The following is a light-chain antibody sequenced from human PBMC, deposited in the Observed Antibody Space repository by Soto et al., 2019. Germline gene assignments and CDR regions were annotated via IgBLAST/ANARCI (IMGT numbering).Light chain of an antibody. J-gene: IGLJ7*01. CDR1: SSDVGGYNY. CDR2: EVS. V-gene: IGLV2-8*01. CDR3: SSYAASNNLGV. Sequence: QFVLTQPPSASGSPGQSVTISCIGTSSDVGGYNYVSWYQQHPGKAPKLMIYEVSKRPSGVPDRFSGSKSGNTASLTVSGLQAEVEADYYCSSYAASNNLGVFGGGTQLTVL.